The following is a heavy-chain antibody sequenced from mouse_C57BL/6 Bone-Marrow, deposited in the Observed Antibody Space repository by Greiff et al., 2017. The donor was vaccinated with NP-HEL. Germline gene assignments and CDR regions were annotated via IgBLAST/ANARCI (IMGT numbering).Heavy chain of an antibody. J-gene: IGHJ4*01. CDR2: IYPGDGGT. Sequence: VQLQQSGPELVKPGASVKISCKASGYAFSSSWMNWVKQRPGKGLEWIGRIYPGDGGTNYNGKFKGKATLTADKSSSTAYMQLSSLTSEDSAVYFCGGTTVVSYAMDYWGQGTSVTVSS. CDR3: GGTTVVSYAMDY. V-gene: IGHV1-82*01. CDR1: GYAFSSSW. D-gene: IGHD1-1*01.